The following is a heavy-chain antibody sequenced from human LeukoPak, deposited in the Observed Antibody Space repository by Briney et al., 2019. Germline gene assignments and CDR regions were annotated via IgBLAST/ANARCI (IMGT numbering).Heavy chain of an antibody. J-gene: IGHJ4*02. CDR1: GYTFTSYG. V-gene: IGHV1-18*01. CDR2: ISACNGNT. Sequence: ASVNVSCKASGYTFTSYGISWVRQAPGQGLEWMGWISACNGNTNYAQKLQGRVTMTTDTSTSTAYMELRSLRSDDTAVYYCARGVAREYYFDYWGQGTLVTVSS. CDR3: ARGVAREYYFDY. D-gene: IGHD2-15*01.